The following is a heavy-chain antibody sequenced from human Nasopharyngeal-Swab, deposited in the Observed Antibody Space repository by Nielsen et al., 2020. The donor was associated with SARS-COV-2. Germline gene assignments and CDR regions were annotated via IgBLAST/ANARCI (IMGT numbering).Heavy chain of an antibody. J-gene: IGHJ4*02. D-gene: IGHD6-19*01. CDR2: VHHSGDT. Sequence: WIRQPPGKGLEWLGSVHHSGDTFYNPSLKSRVTISVDTSKNQFSLKLSSVTAADTAVYYCARQGGWYFDYWGQGTLVTVSS. V-gene: IGHV4-39*01. CDR3: ARQGGWYFDY.